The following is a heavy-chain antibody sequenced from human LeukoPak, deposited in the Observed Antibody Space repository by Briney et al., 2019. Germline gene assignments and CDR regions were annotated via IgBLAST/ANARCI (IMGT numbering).Heavy chain of an antibody. CDR2: IRYDGSNK. CDR1: GFTFSSYG. V-gene: IGHV3-30*02. J-gene: IGHJ4*02. Sequence: GGSLRLSCAASGFTFSSYGMHWVRQAPGKGLEWVAFIRYDGSNKYYADSVKGRFTISRDNPKNTLYLQMNSLRAEDTAVYYCAKTGYDFWSGYGFTDYWGQGTLVTVSS. CDR3: AKTGYDFWSGYGFTDY. D-gene: IGHD3-3*01.